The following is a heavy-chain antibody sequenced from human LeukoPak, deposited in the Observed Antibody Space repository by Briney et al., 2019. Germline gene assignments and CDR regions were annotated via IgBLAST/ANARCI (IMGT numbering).Heavy chain of an antibody. Sequence: PGGSLRLSCAASGFTFSSYWMHWVRQAPGKGLVWVSRINSDGSSTSYADSVKGRFTISRDNAKNTLYPQMNSLRAEDTAVYYCARDRFNWNLNSLDYWGQGTLVTVSS. J-gene: IGHJ4*02. CDR3: ARDRFNWNLNSLDY. CDR2: INSDGSST. V-gene: IGHV3-74*01. CDR1: GFTFSSYW. D-gene: IGHD1-20*01.